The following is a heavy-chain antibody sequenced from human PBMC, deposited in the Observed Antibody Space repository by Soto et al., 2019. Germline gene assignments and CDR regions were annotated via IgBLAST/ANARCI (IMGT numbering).Heavy chain of an antibody. CDR1: GSTFSNYG. J-gene: IGHJ4*02. D-gene: IGHD6-6*01. V-gene: IGHV1-18*01. Sequence: ASVKVSCQASGSTFSNYGFSWVRQAPGQGLEWMGWISGYNGNTNYAERLQGRVTMTTDTSTSTAYMELKSLRYDDTAVYYCAREGQLGYWGQGTPVTVSS. CDR3: AREGQLGY. CDR2: ISGYNGNT.